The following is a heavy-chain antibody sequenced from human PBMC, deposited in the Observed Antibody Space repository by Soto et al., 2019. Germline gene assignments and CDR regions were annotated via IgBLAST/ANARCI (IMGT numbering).Heavy chain of an antibody. D-gene: IGHD3-10*01. CDR3: ARDARGDEAPMDY. Sequence: GASVKVSCKASGYTFTGYYMRWVRQAPGQGLEWMGWINPNSGGTNYAQKFQGWVTMTRDTSISTAYMELSRLRSDDTAVYYCARDARGDEAPMDYWGQGTLVTVSS. J-gene: IGHJ4*02. V-gene: IGHV1-2*04. CDR2: INPNSGGT. CDR1: GYTFTGYY.